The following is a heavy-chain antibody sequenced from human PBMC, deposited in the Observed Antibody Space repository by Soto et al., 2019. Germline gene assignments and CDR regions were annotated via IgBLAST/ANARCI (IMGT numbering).Heavy chain of an antibody. CDR3: AHRRAGPYDSSGYRFDAFDI. CDR1: GFSLSTSGVG. J-gene: IGHJ3*02. CDR2: IYWDDDK. Sequence: QITLKESGPTLVKPTQTLTLTCTFSGFSLSTSGVGVGWIRQPPGKALEWLALIYWDDDKRYSPSLKSRLTITKDTSKNQVVLTMTNMDPVDTATYYCAHRRAGPYDSSGYRFDAFDIWGQGTMVTVSS. D-gene: IGHD3-22*01. V-gene: IGHV2-5*02.